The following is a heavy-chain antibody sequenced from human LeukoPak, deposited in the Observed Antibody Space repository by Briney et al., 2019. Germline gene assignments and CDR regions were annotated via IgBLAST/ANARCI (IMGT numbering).Heavy chain of an antibody. D-gene: IGHD2-21*01. J-gene: IGHJ3*02. CDR1: EFTFSTFR. CDR2: IKADGSVK. CDR3: VRDSDYQRNSGGLYAHYDALDI. Sequence: GGSLRLSCAASEFTFSTFRMSWFRQAPGKGLEWVANIKADGSVKHYVDSVEGRFSISRDNARSSLYLQMNSLRAEDTAVYYCVRDSDYQRNSGGLYAHYDALDIWGHGTMVTVSS. V-gene: IGHV3-7*01.